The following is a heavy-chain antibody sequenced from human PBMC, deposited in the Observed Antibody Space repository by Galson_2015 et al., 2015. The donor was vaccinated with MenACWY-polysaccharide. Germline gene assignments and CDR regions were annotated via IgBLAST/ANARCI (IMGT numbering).Heavy chain of an antibody. V-gene: IGHV3-33*01. Sequence: SLRLSCAASGFTFSTYGMHWVRQAPGKGLEWVANIWYDGRNKNYADSVKGRFTISRDNSKNSLYLQMNSLRAEDKALYYCARSHVVVVTAIQDTNAFDVWGQGTMVTVSS. CDR3: ARSHVVVVTAIQDTNAFDV. D-gene: IGHD2-21*02. J-gene: IGHJ3*01. CDR1: GFTFSTYG. CDR2: IWYDGRNK.